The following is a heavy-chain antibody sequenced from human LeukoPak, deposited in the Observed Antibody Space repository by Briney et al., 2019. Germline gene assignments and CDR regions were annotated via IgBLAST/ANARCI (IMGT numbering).Heavy chain of an antibody. CDR3: ARLRGPMVRGDR. V-gene: IGHV3-11*06. CDR2: ISSSSSYT. D-gene: IGHD3-10*01. J-gene: IGHJ4*02. CDR1: GFTFSDYY. Sequence: AGGSLRLSCAASGFTFSDYYMSWIRQAPGKGLEWVSYISSSSSYTNYADSVKGRFTISRDNAKNSLYLQMNSLRAEDTAVYYCARLRGPMVRGDRWGQGTLVTVSS.